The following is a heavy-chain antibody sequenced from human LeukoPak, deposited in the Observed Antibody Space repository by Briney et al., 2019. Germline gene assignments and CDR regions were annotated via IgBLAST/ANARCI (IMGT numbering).Heavy chain of an antibody. V-gene: IGHV1-2*02. CDR1: GYTFTGYY. D-gene: IGHD2-2*01. CDR3: ARDLFVVATDDY. J-gene: IGHJ4*02. CDR2: INPNSGGT. Sequence: ASVKVSCKASGYTFTGYYMHWVRQAPGQGLERMGWINPNSGGTNYAQKFQGRVTMTRDTSISTAYMELSRLRSDDTAVYYCARDLFVVATDDYWGQGTLVTVSS.